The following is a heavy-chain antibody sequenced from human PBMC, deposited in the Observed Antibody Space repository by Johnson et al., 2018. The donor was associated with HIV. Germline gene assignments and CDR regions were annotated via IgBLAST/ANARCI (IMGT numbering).Heavy chain of an antibody. CDR3: TKMGALGAFDI. J-gene: IGHJ3*02. CDR1: GITFSDYA. V-gene: IGHV3-30*02. CDR2: IRYDGSNK. D-gene: IGHD3-16*01. Sequence: QVQLVESGGGVVQPGRSLRLSCAASGITFSDYAMHWVRQAPGKGLEWVSFIRYDGSNKYYVDSVKGRFTISRDNSKNTLSLQMNSLRAEDTAVYYCTKMGALGAFDIWGQGTMVTVSS.